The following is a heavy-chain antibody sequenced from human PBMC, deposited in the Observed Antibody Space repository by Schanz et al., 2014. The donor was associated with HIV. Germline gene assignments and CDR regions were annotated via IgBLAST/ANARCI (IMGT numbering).Heavy chain of an antibody. CDR3: ARDVSVDCTGINNCYKRKGGEN. CDR1: GYTFTGYF. Sequence: QVQLVQSGAEMKKPGASVKVSCKTSGYTFTGYFMHWVRQAPGQGLEWMGWINPNSGGTNYAQKFQGRVTMTRDTSISTAYMEMRRLRSDDTAVYYCARDVSVDCTGINNCYKRKGGENWGQGTLVTVSS. CDR2: INPNSGGT. J-gene: IGHJ4*02. D-gene: IGHD2-8*02. V-gene: IGHV1-2*02.